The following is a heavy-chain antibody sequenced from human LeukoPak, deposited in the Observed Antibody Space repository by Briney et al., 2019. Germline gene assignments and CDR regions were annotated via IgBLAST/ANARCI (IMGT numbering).Heavy chain of an antibody. J-gene: IGHJ4*02. CDR2: IKEDGSEK. V-gene: IGHV3-7*01. CDR3: ASGRQLGY. CDR1: GFTFSSYA. Sequence: GASLRLSCAASGFTFSSYAMSWVRQAPGKGLEWVANIKEDGSEKYYVASVKGRFSISRDNAKNSLYLQMNSLRAEDTAVYYCASGRQLGYWGQGTLVTVSS. D-gene: IGHD3-16*01.